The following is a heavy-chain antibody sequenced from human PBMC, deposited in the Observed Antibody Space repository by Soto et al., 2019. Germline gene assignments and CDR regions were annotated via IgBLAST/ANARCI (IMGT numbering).Heavy chain of an antibody. CDR1: GGSISSGGYY. V-gene: IGHV4-31*03. D-gene: IGHD4-4*01. CDR3: ARDPSSNPYYGMDV. Sequence: QVQLQESGPGLVKPSQTLSLTCTVSGGSISSGGYYWSWIRQHPGKGLEWIGYIYYSGSTYYNPSLKSRVTISVDTSKNQFPLKLSSVTAADTAVYYCARDPSSNPYYGMDVWGQGTTVTVSS. CDR2: IYYSGST. J-gene: IGHJ6*02.